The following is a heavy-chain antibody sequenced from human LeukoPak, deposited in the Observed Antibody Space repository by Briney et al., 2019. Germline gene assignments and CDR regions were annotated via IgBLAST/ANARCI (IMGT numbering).Heavy chain of an antibody. CDR3: ARHCASGTCAFDI. V-gene: IGHV4-59*08. CDR2: IYFTGST. Sequence: SETLSLTCTVSGGSISTYYWSWIRQPPGRGLEWIGYIYFTGSTNYNPSLQSRVTISVDTSKNQFSLKLTSVTAADTAVYYCARHCASGTCAFDIWGQGTMVTVSS. J-gene: IGHJ3*02. D-gene: IGHD6-13*01. CDR1: GGSISTYY.